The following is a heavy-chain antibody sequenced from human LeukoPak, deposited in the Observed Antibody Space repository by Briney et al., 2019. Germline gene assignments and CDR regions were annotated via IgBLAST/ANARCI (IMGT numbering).Heavy chain of an antibody. CDR1: GGSISSYY. Sequence: SETLSLTCTVSGGSISSYYWSWLRQPPGKGLEYIGYTHYSGSTNYNPSLKSRVTISVDTSKNQFSLKLSSVTAADTAVYYCARQGIAAAGGDYWGQGTLVTVSS. J-gene: IGHJ4*02. CDR3: ARQGIAAAGGDY. D-gene: IGHD6-13*01. V-gene: IGHV4-59*08. CDR2: THYSGST.